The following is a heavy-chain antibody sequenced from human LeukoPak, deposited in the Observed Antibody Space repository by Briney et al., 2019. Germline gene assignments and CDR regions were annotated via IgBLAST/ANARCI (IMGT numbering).Heavy chain of an antibody. V-gene: IGHV3-23*01. CDR2: ISGSGGST. D-gene: IGHD3-3*01. CDR1: GFTFSNHA. Sequence: GGSLRLSCAASGFTFSNHAMSWVRQAPGKGLECVSAISGSGGSTYYANSVKGRFTISRDNSKNTLYLQMNSLRAEDTAVYYCAKADYDFWSADYWGQGTLVTVSS. J-gene: IGHJ4*02. CDR3: AKADYDFWSADY.